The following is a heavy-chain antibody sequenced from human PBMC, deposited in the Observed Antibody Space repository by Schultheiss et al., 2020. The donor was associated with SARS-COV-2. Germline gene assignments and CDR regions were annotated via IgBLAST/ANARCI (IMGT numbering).Heavy chain of an antibody. CDR1: GGSFSGYY. J-gene: IGHJ6*02. Sequence: SETLSLTCTVYGGSFSGYYWSWIRQPPGKGLEWIGYIYYSGSTYYNPSLKSRVTISVDTSKNQFSLKLSSVTAADTAVYYCARGKFGITIFGVVTRYGMDVWGQGTTVTVSS. D-gene: IGHD3-3*01. CDR3: ARGKFGITIFGVVTRYGMDV. CDR2: IYYSGST. V-gene: IGHV4-30-4*08.